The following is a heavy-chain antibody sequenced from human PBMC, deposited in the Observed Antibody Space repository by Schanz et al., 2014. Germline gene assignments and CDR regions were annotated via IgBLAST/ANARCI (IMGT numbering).Heavy chain of an antibody. CDR3: ARKMKLGVYGGKGHDSLDI. CDR1: GFAFSSYG. D-gene: IGHD4-17*01. CDR2: ISSRSSHI. V-gene: IGHV3-21*01. Sequence: EVQLLESGGGLVQPGGSLRLSCAASGFAFSSYGMNWLRQAPGKGLEWVSSISSRSSHIYYADSVKGRFTVSRDNAKNTLYLQMNTLRAEDTAVYYCARKMKLGVYGGKGHDSLDIWGQGTMVTVSS. J-gene: IGHJ3*02.